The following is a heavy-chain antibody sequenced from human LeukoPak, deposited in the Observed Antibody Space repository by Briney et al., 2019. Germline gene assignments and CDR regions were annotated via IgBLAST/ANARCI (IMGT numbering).Heavy chain of an antibody. Sequence: GGSLRLSCAASGFTFTNAWMNWIGWVRQAPEKGLEWVGRTKIKTDDGTPDYADPVKVRFNISRDDSKNTVYLEMKSLETEDTEVYYCVSGGGTAESWGQGTLVSVSS. CDR2: TKIKTDDGTP. D-gene: IGHD1-1*01. V-gene: IGHV3-15*01. CDR1: GFTFTNAW. CDR3: VSGGGTAES. J-gene: IGHJ5*02.